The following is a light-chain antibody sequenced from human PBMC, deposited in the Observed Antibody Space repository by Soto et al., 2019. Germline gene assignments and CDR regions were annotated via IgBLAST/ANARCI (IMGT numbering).Light chain of an antibody. J-gene: IGLJ2*01. V-gene: IGLV1-44*01. Sequence: QSVLTQPPSASGTPGQRVTISCSGSSSNIGRNTVNWYQQLPGTAPKVLIYSNNQRPSGVPDRLSGSKSGTSASLAISGLQAEDEADYYCAAWDDSLNAVGFGGGNKVTVL. CDR2: SNN. CDR3: AAWDDSLNAVG. CDR1: SSNIGRNT.